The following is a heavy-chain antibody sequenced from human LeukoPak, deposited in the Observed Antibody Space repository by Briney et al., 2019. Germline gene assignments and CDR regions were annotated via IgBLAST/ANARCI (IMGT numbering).Heavy chain of an antibody. Sequence: SETLSLTCAVYGGSFSGYYWSWIRQPPGKGLEWIGEINHSGSTNYNPSLKSRVTISVDTSKNQFSLKLSSVTAADTAVYYCASPIIVRGRKGGDYWGQGTLVTVSS. V-gene: IGHV4-34*01. CDR2: INHSGST. CDR3: ASPIIVRGRKGGDY. D-gene: IGHD3-10*01. J-gene: IGHJ4*02. CDR1: GGSFSGYY.